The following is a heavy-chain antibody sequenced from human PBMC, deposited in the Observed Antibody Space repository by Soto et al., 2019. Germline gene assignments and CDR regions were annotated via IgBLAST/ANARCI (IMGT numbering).Heavy chain of an antibody. Sequence: QVQLQQWGAGLLKPSETLSLTCAVYGGSFSGYYWSWIRQPPGKRLEWIGEINHVGSTNNNPSLKSRVTISVYTSKNQFSLKLSSVTAADTAAYYCARGRRGYGTRSLELYYWGQGTLVTVSS. V-gene: IGHV4-34*01. CDR3: ARGRRGYGTRSLELYY. CDR1: GGSFSGYY. D-gene: IGHD5-12*01. CDR2: INHVGST. J-gene: IGHJ4*02.